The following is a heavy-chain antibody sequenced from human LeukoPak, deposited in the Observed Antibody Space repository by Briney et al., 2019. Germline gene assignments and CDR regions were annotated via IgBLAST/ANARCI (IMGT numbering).Heavy chain of an antibody. V-gene: IGHV1-2*02. CDR1: GYTFTGYY. D-gene: IGHD6-13*01. J-gene: IGHJ6*03. Sequence: ASVKVSCKASGYTFTGYYMHWVRQAPGQWLEWMGWINPNSGGTNYAQKFQGRVTMTRDTSISTAYMELSRLRYDDTAVYYCARDGGMGSSWHHNYYNYMDVWGKGTTVTVSS. CDR2: INPNSGGT. CDR3: ARDGGMGSSWHHNYYNYMDV.